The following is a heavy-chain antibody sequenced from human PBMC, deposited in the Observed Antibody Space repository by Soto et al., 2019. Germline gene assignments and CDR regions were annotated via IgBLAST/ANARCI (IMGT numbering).Heavy chain of an antibody. CDR3: AKNILTRQSYCTNGVCDYYYYYMDV. V-gene: IGHV3-23*01. CDR1: GFTFSSYA. CDR2: ISGSGGST. D-gene: IGHD2-8*01. Sequence: GGSLRLSCAASGFTFSSYAMSWVRQAPGKGLEWVSAISGSGGSTYYADSVKGRFTISRDNSKNTLYLQMNSLRAEDTAVYYCAKNILTRQSYCTNGVCDYYYYYMDVWGKGTTVTVSS. J-gene: IGHJ6*03.